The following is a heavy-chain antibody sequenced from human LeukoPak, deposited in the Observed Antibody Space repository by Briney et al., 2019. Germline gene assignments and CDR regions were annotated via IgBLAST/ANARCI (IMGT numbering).Heavy chain of an antibody. D-gene: IGHD3-22*01. V-gene: IGHV1-8*01. Sequence: ASVKVSCKASGYTFTSYDINWVRQATGQGLEWMGWMNPNSGNTGYAQKFQGRVTMTRNTSVSTAYMELSSLRSEDTAVYYCARGRKSLDSRRIRRYYFDYWGQGTLVTVSS. CDR3: ARGRKSLDSRRIRRYYFDY. CDR2: MNPNSGNT. J-gene: IGHJ4*02. CDR1: GYTFTSYD.